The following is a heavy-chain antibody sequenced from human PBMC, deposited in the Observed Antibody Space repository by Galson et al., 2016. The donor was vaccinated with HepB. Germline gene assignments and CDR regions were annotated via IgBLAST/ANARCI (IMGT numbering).Heavy chain of an antibody. CDR3: AKDVTFHTSGWGGFDWSDP. J-gene: IGHJ5*02. D-gene: IGHD6-19*01. Sequence: SLRLSCAASGFSFSDYYMSWIRQAPGKGLEWVSYISSSTSGHKVYYAESVKGRFTISRDQSKNTVDLEMNNLRADDTAVYYCAKDVTFHTSGWGGFDWSDPWGQGTLVTVSS. V-gene: IGHV3-11*06. CDR2: ISSSTSGH. CDR1: GFSFSDYY.